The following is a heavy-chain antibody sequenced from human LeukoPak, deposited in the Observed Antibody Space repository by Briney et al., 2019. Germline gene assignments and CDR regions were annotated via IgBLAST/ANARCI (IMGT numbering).Heavy chain of an antibody. Sequence: GGSLRLSCAASGFTFSSYAMSGVRQAPGKLLEWVSAISGSGGSTYYADSVKGRFTISRDNSKNTLYLQMNSLRAEDTAVYYCAKDHLYYYDSSGYYYDAFDIWGQGTMVTVSS. V-gene: IGHV3-23*01. CDR1: GFTFSSYA. J-gene: IGHJ3*02. CDR2: ISGSGGST. D-gene: IGHD3-22*01. CDR3: AKDHLYYYDSSGYYYDAFDI.